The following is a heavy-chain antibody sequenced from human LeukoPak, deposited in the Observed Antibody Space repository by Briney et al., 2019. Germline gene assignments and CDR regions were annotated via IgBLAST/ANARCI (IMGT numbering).Heavy chain of an antibody. Sequence: GGALRLSCAASGFTFSSYWMSWVRQAPGKGLEGVAHIKQDGSEKYYVDSVKGRFTISRDNAKNSLYLQMNSLRAEDTAVYYCARVGFTMVRGVLFAFDYWGQGTLVTVSS. CDR1: GFTFSSYW. J-gene: IGHJ4*02. D-gene: IGHD3-10*01. CDR2: IKQDGSEK. CDR3: ARVGFTMVRGVLFAFDY. V-gene: IGHV3-7*01.